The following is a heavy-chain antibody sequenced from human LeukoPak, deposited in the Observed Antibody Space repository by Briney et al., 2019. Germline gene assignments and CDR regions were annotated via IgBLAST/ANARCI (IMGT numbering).Heavy chain of an antibody. Sequence: SETLSLTCTVSGASVSGSAYYWGWIRQPPGKGLEWIGSIYYSGSTYYNPSLKSRVTISVDTSKNQFSLKLSSVTAADTAVYYCASLRERSYYARGFDYWGQGTLVTVSS. D-gene: IGHD1-26*01. CDR2: IYYSGST. V-gene: IGHV4-39*01. CDR1: GASVSGSAYY. J-gene: IGHJ4*02. CDR3: ASLRERSYYARGFDY.